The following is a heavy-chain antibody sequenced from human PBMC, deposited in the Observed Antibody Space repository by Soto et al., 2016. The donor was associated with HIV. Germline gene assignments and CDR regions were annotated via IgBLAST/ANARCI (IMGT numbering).Heavy chain of an antibody. CDR3: ARSVIAAPLYYFDS. Sequence: QVQLVESGGGLVKPGGSLRLSCPASGFTFRDHYMSWIRQAPGKGLEWLAYIDPESIYPRHAESVKGRFTISRDNAKNSLFLQMSSLRADDTAVYYCARSVIAAPLYYFDSWGQGTLVTVSS. J-gene: IGHJ4*02. CDR2: IDPESIYP. V-gene: IGHV3-11*05. CDR1: GFTFRDHY. D-gene: IGHD2-15*01.